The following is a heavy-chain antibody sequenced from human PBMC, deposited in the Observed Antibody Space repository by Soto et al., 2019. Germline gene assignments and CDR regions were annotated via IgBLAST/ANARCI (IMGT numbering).Heavy chain of an antibody. D-gene: IGHD3-16*02. CDR3: ARDYRASYPAYYCYGMDV. CDR1: GGSISSGGYY. V-gene: IGHV4-31*03. CDR2: IYYST. J-gene: IGHJ6*02. Sequence: QVQLQESGPGLVKPSQTLSLTCTVPGGSISSGGYYWSWIRQHPGKGLEWIGYIYYSTYYNPSLKRRVTISVAPSKNQFSLKPSSVTAADTAVYYCARDYRASYPAYYCYGMDVWGQGTTVTVSS.